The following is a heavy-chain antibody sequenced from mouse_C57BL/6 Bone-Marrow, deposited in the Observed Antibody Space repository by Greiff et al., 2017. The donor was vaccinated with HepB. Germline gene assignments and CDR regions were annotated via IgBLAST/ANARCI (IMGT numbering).Heavy chain of an antibody. J-gene: IGHJ1*03. V-gene: IGHV5-4*01. CDR1: GFTFSSYA. Sequence: EVQLQESGGGLVKPGGSLKLSCAASGFTFSSYAMSWVRQTPEKRLEWVATISGGGSYTYYPDNVKGRFTISRDNATNNLYLQMSHLKSEDTAMYYCARDLYYGSSYWYFDVWGTGTTVTVAS. D-gene: IGHD1-1*01. CDR2: ISGGGSYT. CDR3: ARDLYYGSSYWYFDV.